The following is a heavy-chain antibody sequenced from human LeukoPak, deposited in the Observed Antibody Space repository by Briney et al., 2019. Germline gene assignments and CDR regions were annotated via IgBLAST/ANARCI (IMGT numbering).Heavy chain of an antibody. CDR2: IFYSGNT. D-gene: IGHD6-6*01. CDR1: GGSLSRYY. Sequence: SETLSLTCAVSGGSLSRYYWSWIRQPPGKGPEGVGDIFYSGNTNYNPALNSRGTISVDSSDHQFSLKLGSVTAADTAVYYCALARSDYHYGMDVWGQGTTVTVSS. CDR3: ALARSDYHYGMDV. V-gene: IGHV4-59*08. J-gene: IGHJ6*02.